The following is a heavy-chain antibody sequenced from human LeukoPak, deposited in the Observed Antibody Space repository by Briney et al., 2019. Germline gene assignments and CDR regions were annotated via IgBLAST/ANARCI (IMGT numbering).Heavy chain of an antibody. J-gene: IGHJ4*02. CDR3: ARDGPEENGSPLDY. D-gene: IGHD3-10*01. V-gene: IGHV3-30*03. CDR1: GFTFSTYG. CDR2: VSYDGSDK. Sequence: GGSLRLSCATSGFTFSTYGFHWVRQAPGKGLEWVADVSYDGSDKDYADSVKGRFTISRDNSKNTLYLQMNSLRVEDTAVYHCARDGPEENGSPLDYWGQGTLVTVSS.